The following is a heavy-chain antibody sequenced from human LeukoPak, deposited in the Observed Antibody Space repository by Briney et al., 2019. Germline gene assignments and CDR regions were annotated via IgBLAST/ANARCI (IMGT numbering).Heavy chain of an antibody. J-gene: IGHJ4*02. CDR2: ISSSGSTI. CDR3: ARDFYCSRTSCYAPSFDY. D-gene: IGHD2-2*01. Sequence: GGSLRLSCAASGFTFSSYEMNRVRQAPGKGLEWVSYISSSGSTIYYADSVKGRFTISRDNAKNSLYLQMNSLRAEDTAVYYCARDFYCSRTSCYAPSFDYWGQGTLVTVSS. CDR1: GFTFSSYE. V-gene: IGHV3-48*03.